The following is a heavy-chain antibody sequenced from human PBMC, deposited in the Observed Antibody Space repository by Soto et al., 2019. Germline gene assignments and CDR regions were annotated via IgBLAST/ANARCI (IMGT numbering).Heavy chain of an antibody. Sequence: ASVKVSCKASGYTFTSYAMHWVRQAPGQRLEWMGWINAGNGNTKYSQKFQGRVTITRDTSASTAYMELSSLRSEDTAVYYCARGYYDSSGYYYADAFDIWGQGTVVTVSS. J-gene: IGHJ3*02. V-gene: IGHV1-3*01. D-gene: IGHD3-22*01. CDR2: INAGNGNT. CDR3: ARGYYDSSGYYYADAFDI. CDR1: GYTFTSYA.